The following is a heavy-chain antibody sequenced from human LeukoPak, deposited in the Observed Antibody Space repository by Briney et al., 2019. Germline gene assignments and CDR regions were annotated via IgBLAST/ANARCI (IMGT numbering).Heavy chain of an antibody. CDR2: MYYSGST. V-gene: IGHV4-31*03. Sequence: SQTLSLTCTVSGASISSGGYYWNWIRQHPGKGLEWIGYMYYSGSTYYNPSLKSRVIISVDTSTNQFSLKLSSVTAADTAVYYCASHSTVTFNSWGPGTLVTVSS. D-gene: IGHD4-17*01. CDR1: GASISSGGYY. J-gene: IGHJ5*01. CDR3: ASHSTVTFNS.